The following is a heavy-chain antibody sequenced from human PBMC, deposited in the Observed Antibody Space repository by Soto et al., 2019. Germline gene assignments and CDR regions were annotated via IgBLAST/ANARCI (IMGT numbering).Heavy chain of an antibody. J-gene: IGHJ4*02. D-gene: IGHD4-4*01. CDR1: GFTFSFYY. CDR2: ISSSGSTI. V-gene: IGHV3-11*01. CDR3: ARDRATDDY. Sequence: GRSLRLSCAAAGFTFSFYYMNLFRQAPGKGLEWVSYISSSGSTIYYADSVKGRFTISRDNAKNSLYLQMNSLRAEDTAVYYCARDRATDDYWGQGTLVTVSS.